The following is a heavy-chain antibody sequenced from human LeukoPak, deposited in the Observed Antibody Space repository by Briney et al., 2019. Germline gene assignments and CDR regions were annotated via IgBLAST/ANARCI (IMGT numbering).Heavy chain of an antibody. CDR3: TTHLLRYFDWLSLRDY. CDR2: IKSKTDGGTT. D-gene: IGHD3-9*01. V-gene: IGHV3-15*01. J-gene: IGHJ4*02. CDR1: GFTFSNAW. Sequence: GGSLRLSCAASGFTFSNAWMSWVRQAPGKGLEWVGRIKSKTDGGTTDYAAPVKGRFTISRDGSKNTLYLQMNSLKTEDTAVYYCTTHLLRYFDWLSLRDYWGQGTLVTVSS.